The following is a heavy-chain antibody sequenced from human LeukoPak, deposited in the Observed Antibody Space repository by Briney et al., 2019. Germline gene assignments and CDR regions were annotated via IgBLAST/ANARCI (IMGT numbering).Heavy chain of an antibody. CDR1: GGTFSSYA. V-gene: IGHV1-69*13. D-gene: IGHD5-18*01. CDR3: ARDRGYSYGYLDY. CDR2: IIPIFGTA. Sequence: SVKVSCKASGGTFSSYAISWVRQAPGQGLEWMGGIIPIFGTANYAQKFQGRVTITPDESTSTAYMELSNLRSEATAWYYCARDRGYSYGYLDYWGQGTLVTVSS. J-gene: IGHJ4*02.